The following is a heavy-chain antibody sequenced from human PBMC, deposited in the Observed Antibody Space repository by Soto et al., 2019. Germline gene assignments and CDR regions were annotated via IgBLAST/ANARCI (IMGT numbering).Heavy chain of an antibody. CDR1: GFTFSSYA. V-gene: IGHV3-23*01. D-gene: IGHD4-17*01. CDR2: ISGSGGST. Sequence: GGSLRLSCAASGFTFSSYAMSWVRQAPGKGLEWVSAISGSGGSTYYADSVKGRFTISRDKSKNTLYLQMNSLRAEDTAVYYCAKAHPMGTVTTDYYYYGMDVWGQGTTVTVSS. J-gene: IGHJ6*02. CDR3: AKAHPMGTVTTDYYYYGMDV.